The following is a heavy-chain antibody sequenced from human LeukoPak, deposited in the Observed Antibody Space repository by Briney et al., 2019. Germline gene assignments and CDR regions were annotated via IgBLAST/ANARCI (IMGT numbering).Heavy chain of an antibody. CDR3: ARGGHDSSPDYGMDV. Sequence: GGSLRLSCAASGFTVSSNYMSWVRQAPGKGLEWVSVIYSGGSTYYADSVKGRFTISRDNSKNTLYLQMNSLRVEDTAVYYCARGGHDSSPDYGMDVWGQGTTVTVSS. CDR1: GFTVSSNY. J-gene: IGHJ6*02. D-gene: IGHD3-22*01. CDR2: IYSGGST. V-gene: IGHV3-66*01.